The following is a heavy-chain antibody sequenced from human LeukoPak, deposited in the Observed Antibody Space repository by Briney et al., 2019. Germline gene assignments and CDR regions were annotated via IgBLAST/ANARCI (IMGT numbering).Heavy chain of an antibody. CDR2: ISSSGSTI. V-gene: IGHV3-48*03. CDR1: GFTFSSYE. J-gene: IGHJ3*02. CDR3: ARGHRRTVFGVVIRTLGAFDI. D-gene: IGHD3-3*01. Sequence: GGSLRLSCAASGFTFSSYEMNWVRQAPGKGLEWVSYISSSGSTIYYADSVKGRFTISRDNSKNTLSLQMNSLRTDDTAVYYCARGHRRTVFGVVIRTLGAFDIWGQGTMVTVSS.